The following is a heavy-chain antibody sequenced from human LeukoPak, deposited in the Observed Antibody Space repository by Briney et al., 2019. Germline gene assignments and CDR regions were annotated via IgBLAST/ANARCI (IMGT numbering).Heavy chain of an antibody. CDR1: GGSISSYY. V-gene: IGHV4-59*01. Sequence: SETLSLTCTVSGGSISSYYWSWIRQPPGKGLEWIGYIYYSGSTNYNPSLKSRVTISVDTSKNQFSLKLSSVTAADTAVYYCARANSGSSSWLYYFDYWGQGTLVTVSS. J-gene: IGHJ4*02. CDR3: ARANSGSSSWLYYFDY. D-gene: IGHD6-13*01. CDR2: IYYSGST.